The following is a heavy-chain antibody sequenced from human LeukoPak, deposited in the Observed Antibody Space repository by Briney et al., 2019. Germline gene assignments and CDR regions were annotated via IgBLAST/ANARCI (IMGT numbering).Heavy chain of an antibody. Sequence: PGGSLRLSCAASGFTFSSYGMHWVRQAPGKGLEWVAFIRYDGSNKYYADSVKGRFTISRDNSKNTLYLQMNSLRAEDTAVYYCATDQWDRLNLRANEHPPTFDYWGPGTLVTVSS. CDR2: IRYDGSNK. J-gene: IGHJ4*02. V-gene: IGHV3-30*02. CDR1: GFTFSSYG. CDR3: ATDQWDRLNLRANEHPPTFDY. D-gene: IGHD1-26*01.